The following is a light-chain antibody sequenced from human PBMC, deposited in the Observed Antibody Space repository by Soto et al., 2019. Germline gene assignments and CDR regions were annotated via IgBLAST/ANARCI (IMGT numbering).Light chain of an antibody. CDR3: QQYNSYLS. J-gene: IGKJ4*01. CDR2: KAS. Sequence: QSPSTLSASVXXRVTITXXXXXXISSWLAWYQQKPGKAPKLLIYKASSLESGVPSRFSGSGSGTEFTLTISSLQPDDFATYYCQQYNSYLSFGGGTKVEIK. V-gene: IGKV1-5*03. CDR1: XXISSW.